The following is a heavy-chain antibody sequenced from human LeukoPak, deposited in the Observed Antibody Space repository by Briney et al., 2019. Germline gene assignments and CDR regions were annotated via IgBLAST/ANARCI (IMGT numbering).Heavy chain of an antibody. CDR1: GFNYGDYA. CDR3: TRKHCSSGVCPLGY. D-gene: IGHD2-8*01. CDR2: IRRKVRDGTT. J-gene: IGHJ4*02. Sequence: GGSLRLFCTASGFNYGDYAMSWVRQAPGKGLEWVGCIRRKVRDGTTEYVASVKGRFTIARDDSKSIAYLQMNSLKTEDTAVYYCTRKHCSSGVCPLGYWGQGILVTVSS. V-gene: IGHV3-49*04.